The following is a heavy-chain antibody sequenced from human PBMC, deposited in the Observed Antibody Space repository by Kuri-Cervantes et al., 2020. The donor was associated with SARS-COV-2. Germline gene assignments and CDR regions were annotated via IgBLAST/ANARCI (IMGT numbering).Heavy chain of an antibody. CDR2: ISSSSSTI. V-gene: IGHV3-48*02. CDR1: GFTFNSYS. D-gene: IGHD1-26*01. CDR3: AREAPCRIVGAICYGMDV. Sequence: GESLKISCAASGFTFNSYSMNWVRQAPGKGLEWVSYISSSSSTIYYADSVKGRFTISRDNAKNSLYLQMNSLRDEDTAVYYCAREAPCRIVGAICYGMDVWGQGTTVTVSS. J-gene: IGHJ6*02.